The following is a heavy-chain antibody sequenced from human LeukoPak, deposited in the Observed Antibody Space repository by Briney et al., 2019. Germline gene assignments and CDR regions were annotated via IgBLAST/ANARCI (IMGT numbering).Heavy chain of an antibody. V-gene: IGHV1-69*06. Sequence: SARDSCKASGGTSSSYAISWVRQAPGQGLEWMGGIIPIFGTANYAQKLQGRVTITADKSTSTAYMELSSLRSEDTAVYYCARSIRSGSSSWYVSDYWGQGTLVSVSS. CDR3: ARSIRSGSSSWYVSDY. CDR1: GGTSSSYA. D-gene: IGHD6-13*01. J-gene: IGHJ4*02. CDR2: IIPIFGTA.